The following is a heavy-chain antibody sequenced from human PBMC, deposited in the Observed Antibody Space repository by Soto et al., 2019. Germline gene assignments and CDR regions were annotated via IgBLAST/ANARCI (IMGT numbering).Heavy chain of an antibody. CDR2: INPSGGST. D-gene: IGHD2-2*01. Sequence: GASVKVSRKASGYTFPHHYIHRVRQGPGQGLEWMGIINPSGGSTSYAQKFQGRVTMTRDTSTSTVYMELSSLRSEDTAVYYCARNIVVVPAALAWFDPWGQGTLVTVS. V-gene: IGHV1-46*01. J-gene: IGHJ5*02. CDR3: ARNIVVVPAALAWFDP. CDR1: GYTFPHHY.